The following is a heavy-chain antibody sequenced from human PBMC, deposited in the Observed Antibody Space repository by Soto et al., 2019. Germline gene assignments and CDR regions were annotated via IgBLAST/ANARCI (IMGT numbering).Heavy chain of an antibody. CDR1: GYTFTSYG. CDR3: ARDLGGWTDY. D-gene: IGHD6-19*01. Sequence: ASVKVSCKASGYTFTSYGMHWVRQAPGQRLEWMGWINAGNGNRKYSQKFQGRVTITRDTPASTAYMELSSLRSEDTTVYYCARDLGGWTDYWGQGTLVTVSS. CDR2: INAGNGNR. J-gene: IGHJ4*02. V-gene: IGHV1-3*01.